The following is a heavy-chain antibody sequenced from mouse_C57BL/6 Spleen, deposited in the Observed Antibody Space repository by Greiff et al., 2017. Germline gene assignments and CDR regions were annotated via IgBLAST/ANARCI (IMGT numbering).Heavy chain of an antibody. V-gene: IGHV1-64*01. D-gene: IGHD2-2*01. CDR1: GYTFTSYW. CDR3: ARLVHSSMDY. Sequence: QVQLQQPGAELVKPGASVKLSCKASGYTFTSYWMHWVKQRPGQGLEWIGMIHPNSGSTNYNEKFKSKATLTVDKSSSTAYMQLSGLTSEDSAVYYCARLVHSSMDYWGQGTSVTVSS. J-gene: IGHJ4*01. CDR2: IHPNSGST.